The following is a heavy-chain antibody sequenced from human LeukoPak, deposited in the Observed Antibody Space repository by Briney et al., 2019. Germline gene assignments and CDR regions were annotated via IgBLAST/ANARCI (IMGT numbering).Heavy chain of an antibody. V-gene: IGHV3-11*06. CDR2: ISSSSSYR. CDR3: ASLLVPNWFDP. J-gene: IGHJ5*02. CDR1: GFTFSDYY. Sequence: GGSLRLSCAASGFTFSDYYMTWIRQAPGKGLEWVSYISSSSSYRNYADSVKGRFTISRDNAKNSLYLQMNSLRAEDTAVYYCASLLVPNWFDPWGQGTLVTVSS.